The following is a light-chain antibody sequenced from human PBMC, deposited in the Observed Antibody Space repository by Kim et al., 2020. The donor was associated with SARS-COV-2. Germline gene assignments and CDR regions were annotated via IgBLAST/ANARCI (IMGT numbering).Light chain of an antibody. CDR3: QQYNSYPFT. J-gene: IGKJ3*01. Sequence: DIQMTQSPSTLSASVGDRVTITCRASKSIGNWLAWYQQKPGKAPKLLIHKASRLESGVSSRLSGSGSGTEFTLTISSLQPDDFATYYCQQYNSYPFTFGPGTKVDI. CDR2: KAS. V-gene: IGKV1-5*03. CDR1: KSIGNW.